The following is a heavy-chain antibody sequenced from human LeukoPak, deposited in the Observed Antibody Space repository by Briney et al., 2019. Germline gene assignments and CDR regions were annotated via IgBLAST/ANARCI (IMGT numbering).Heavy chain of an antibody. V-gene: IGHV3-48*01. J-gene: IGHJ5*02. Sequence: GGSLRLSCAASGFIFRTYSMNWVRQAPGKGLEWVSHISSGSSVTFYADSVKGRFAISRDNDKNPLYLQMNSLRAEDTAVYYCARSRDYGDPNWFDPWGQGTLVTVSS. CDR3: ARSRDYGDPNWFDP. D-gene: IGHD4-17*01. CDR2: ISSGSSVT. CDR1: GFIFRTYS.